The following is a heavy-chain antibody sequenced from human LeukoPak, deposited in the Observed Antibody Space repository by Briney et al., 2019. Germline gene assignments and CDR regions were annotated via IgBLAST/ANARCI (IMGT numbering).Heavy chain of an antibody. CDR2: ISGSGRNT. J-gene: IGHJ4*02. CDR3: AKDGYYYDSSGYYFDY. V-gene: IGHV3-23*01. Sequence: GGSLRLSCAASRFSFSSYGMTWVRQAPGKGLEWVSCISGSGRNTYYADSVEGRFIISRDNSKNTLYLQMNSLRVEDTAVYYCAKDGYYYDSSGYYFDYWGQGTLVTVSS. CDR1: RFSFSSYG. D-gene: IGHD3-22*01.